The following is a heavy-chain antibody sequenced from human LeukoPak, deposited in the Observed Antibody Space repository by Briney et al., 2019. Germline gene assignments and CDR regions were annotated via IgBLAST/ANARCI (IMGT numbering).Heavy chain of an antibody. V-gene: IGHV4-59*01. CDR1: GGSISSYY. J-gene: IGHJ4*02. D-gene: IGHD3-10*01. CDR2: ISNSGST. CDR3: ARGGTWFGELSY. Sequence: PSETLSLTCTVSGGSISSYYWSWIRQPPGKGLEWIGYISNSGSTDYNPALKSRVTISVDTSKNQFSLKLSSVTGADTAVYYCARGGTWFGELSYWGQGTLVTVSS.